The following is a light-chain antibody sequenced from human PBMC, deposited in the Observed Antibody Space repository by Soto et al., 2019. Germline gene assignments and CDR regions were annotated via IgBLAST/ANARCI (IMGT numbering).Light chain of an antibody. J-gene: IGKJ5*01. CDR2: GAS. Sequence: EIVLTQSPATLSLSPGERVTLSCRASQSVSSNLAWYQQKPGQAPRLLIYGASTRATGIPARFSGSGSGTEFTLTISSLQSEDFAVYYCQQYGSSPHTFGQGTRLENK. CDR1: QSVSSN. CDR3: QQYGSSPHT. V-gene: IGKV3-15*01.